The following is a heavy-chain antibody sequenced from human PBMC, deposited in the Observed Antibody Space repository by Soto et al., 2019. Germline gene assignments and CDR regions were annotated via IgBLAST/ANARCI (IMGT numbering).Heavy chain of an antibody. J-gene: IGHJ4*02. D-gene: IGHD3-22*01. CDR3: ARVKDSSGYRFDY. Sequence: QVQLVESGGGVVQPGRSLRLSCAASGFRFSDYAMHWVRQAPGKGLEWVTVISYDGSNKYYADSVKGRFTISRDNSKNTLYLQMNSLRAEDTSVYYCARVKDSSGYRFDYWGQGTLLTVSS. V-gene: IGHV3-30-3*01. CDR2: ISYDGSNK. CDR1: GFRFSDYA.